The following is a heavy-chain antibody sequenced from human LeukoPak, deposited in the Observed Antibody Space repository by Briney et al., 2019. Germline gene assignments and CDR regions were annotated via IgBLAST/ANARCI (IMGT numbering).Heavy chain of an antibody. Sequence: SETLSLTSTVSGGSISSYYWSWIRQPPGKGLEWIGYTYYSGSTNYNPSLKSRVTISVDTSKNQFSLKLSSVTAADTAVYYCARHGYYYDSSGYTSLVFDYWGQGTLVTVSS. CDR1: GGSISSYY. V-gene: IGHV4-59*08. D-gene: IGHD3-22*01. J-gene: IGHJ4*02. CDR3: ARHGYYYDSSGYTSLVFDY. CDR2: TYYSGST.